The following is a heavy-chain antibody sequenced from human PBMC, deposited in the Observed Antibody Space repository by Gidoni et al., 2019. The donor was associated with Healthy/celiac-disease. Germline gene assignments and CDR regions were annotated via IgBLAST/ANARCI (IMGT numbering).Heavy chain of an antibody. CDR1: GFTFSRFG. D-gene: IGHD5-12*01. J-gene: IGHJ4*02. Sequence: QVQLVETGGGVVQPGRSLRLSWAAYGFTFSRFGMHWVRRAPGQGLEWVAVISYDGSNKDYADSVKGRFTISRDNSKNPLYLQMNSLRAEDTAVYYCAKDWELDSVYDSGLDYWGQGTLVTVSS. CDR2: ISYDGSNK. CDR3: AKDWELDSVYDSGLDY. V-gene: IGHV3-30*18.